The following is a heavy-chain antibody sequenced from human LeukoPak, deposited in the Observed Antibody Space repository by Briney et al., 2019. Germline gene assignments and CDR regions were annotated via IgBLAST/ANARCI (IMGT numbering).Heavy chain of an antibody. CDR1: GGSISSGGYS. V-gene: IGHV4-30-2*01. CDR3: ARVLYDQDALDI. Sequence: SETLSLTCAVSGGSISSGGYSWRWIRQPPGKGLEWIGYIYHSGSTYYNPSLKSRVTISVDRSKNQFSLKLSSVTAADTAVYYCARVLYDQDALDIWGQGTMVTVSS. D-gene: IGHD3-10*01. CDR2: IYHSGST. J-gene: IGHJ3*02.